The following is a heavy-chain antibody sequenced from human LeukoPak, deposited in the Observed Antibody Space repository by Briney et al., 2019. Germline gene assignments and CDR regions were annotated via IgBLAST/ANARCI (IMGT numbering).Heavy chain of an antibody. CDR1: GINFRSSG. D-gene: IGHD6-13*01. V-gene: IGHV3-30*02. J-gene: IGHJ4*02. CDR3: AREGGRAAPGRFDY. Sequence: GGSLRLSCAASGINFRSSGMHWVRQAPGKGLEWVTFIQNDGSDKSYAASVQGRFTISRDNTKNTVYLHMNSLRADDTALYYCAREGGRAAPGRFDYWGQGTLVTVSS. CDR2: IQNDGSDK.